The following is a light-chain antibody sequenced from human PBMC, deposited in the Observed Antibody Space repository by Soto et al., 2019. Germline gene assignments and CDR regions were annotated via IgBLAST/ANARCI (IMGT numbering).Light chain of an antibody. CDR1: QTISSW. V-gene: IGKV1-5*03. CDR2: KAS. J-gene: IGKJ1*01. CDR3: QHYKSYPWT. Sequence: IHMTQSPSTLSVSLGDRVTITCRASQTISSWLAWYQQKPGKAPKLLIYKASTLKSGVPSRFSGSGSETEFTLTISSLQPDDFAIYYCQHYKSYPWTFGQGTKV.